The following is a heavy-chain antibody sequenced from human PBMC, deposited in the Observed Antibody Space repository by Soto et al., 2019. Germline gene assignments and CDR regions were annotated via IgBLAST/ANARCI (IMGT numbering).Heavy chain of an antibody. Sequence: SETLSLTCAVYGGSFSGYYWSWIRQPPGKGLEWIGEINHSGSTNYNPSLKSRVTISVDTSKNQFSLKLGSVTAEDTAVYYCARGQYCSSTSCLVNAFDIWGQGTMVTLSS. CDR1: GGSFSGYY. CDR3: ARGQYCSSTSCLVNAFDI. J-gene: IGHJ3*02. D-gene: IGHD2-2*01. V-gene: IGHV4-34*01. CDR2: INHSGST.